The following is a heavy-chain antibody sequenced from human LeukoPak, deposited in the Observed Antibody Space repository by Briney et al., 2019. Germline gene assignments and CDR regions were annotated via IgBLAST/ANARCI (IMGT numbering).Heavy chain of an antibody. J-gene: IGHJ6*03. CDR1: GFTFSSYW. CDR2: ISSDGSST. CDR3: ARKTGYSSGWSYYYYYYYMDV. D-gene: IGHD6-19*01. V-gene: IGHV3-74*03. Sequence: GGSLRLSCAASGFTFSSYWMHWVRQAPGKGLVWVARISSDGSSTTYADSVKGRFTISRDNAKNSLYLQMNSLRAEDTAVYYCARKTGYSSGWSYYYYYYYMDVWGKGITVTVSS.